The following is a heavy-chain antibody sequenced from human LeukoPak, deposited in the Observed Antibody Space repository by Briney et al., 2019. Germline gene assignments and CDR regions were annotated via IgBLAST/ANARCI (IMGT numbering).Heavy chain of an antibody. CDR2: INNSGST. Sequence: SETLSLTCTVSGGSISSYYWSWIRQPPGKGLEWIGDINNSGSTNYSPSLKSRVTISVDTPKNQFSLKLSSVTAADTAVYYCARDLQSRSFFEYWGQGTLVTVSS. V-gene: IGHV4-59*01. CDR3: ARDLQSRSFFEY. CDR1: GGSISSYY. D-gene: IGHD6-6*01. J-gene: IGHJ4*02.